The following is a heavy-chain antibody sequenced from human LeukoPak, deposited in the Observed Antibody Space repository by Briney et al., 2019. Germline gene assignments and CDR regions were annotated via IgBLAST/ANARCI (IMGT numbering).Heavy chain of an antibody. J-gene: IGHJ4*02. CDR3: AKAPYYDILTGYYSGYFDY. CDR2: ISWNSGSI. V-gene: IGHV3-9*01. CDR1: GFTFYDYA. D-gene: IGHD3-9*01. Sequence: GRSLRLSCAASGFTFYDYAMHWVRQAPGKGLEGVSGISWNSGSIVYADSVKGRFTISRDNAKNSVYLQMKSVRGEDTALYYCAKAPYYDILTGYYSGYFDYWGQGTLVTVSS.